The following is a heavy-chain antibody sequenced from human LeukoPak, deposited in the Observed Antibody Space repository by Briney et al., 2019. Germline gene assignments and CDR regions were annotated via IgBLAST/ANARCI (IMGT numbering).Heavy chain of an antibody. V-gene: IGHV1-69*13. Sequence: SVKVSCKASGGTFSSYAISWVRQAPGQGLEWMGGIIPIFGTANYAQKFQGRVTITADESTSTAYMELSSLRSEETAVYYCARDQSSSWHHTDYWGQGTLVTVSS. J-gene: IGHJ4*02. D-gene: IGHD6-13*01. CDR3: ARDQSSSWHHTDY. CDR1: GGTFSSYA. CDR2: IIPIFGTA.